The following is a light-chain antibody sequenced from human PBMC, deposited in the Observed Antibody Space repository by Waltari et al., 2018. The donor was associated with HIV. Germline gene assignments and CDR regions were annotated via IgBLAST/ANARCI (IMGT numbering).Light chain of an antibody. Sequence: DIQMTQSPSSLSASVGDGVTITCRASQNISSYLNWYQQKPGKAPNLLIYAASNLLSGVPSRFGGSGSWRDFSLTISKLRREDFATYYCPQSYTTSITFGQGTRLEIK. V-gene: IGKV1-39*01. CDR2: AAS. CDR1: QNISSY. J-gene: IGKJ5*01. CDR3: PQSYTTSIT.